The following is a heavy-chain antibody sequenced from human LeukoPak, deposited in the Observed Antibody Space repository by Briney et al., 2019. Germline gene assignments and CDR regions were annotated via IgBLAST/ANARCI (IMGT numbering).Heavy chain of an antibody. D-gene: IGHD3-3*01. CDR3: ARERVWSGYYTFDY. CDR1: GFTFSSSA. CDR2: IYYSGST. J-gene: IGHJ4*02. Sequence: GSLRLSCAASGFTFSSSAMSWIRQPPGKGLEWIGYIYYSGSTNYNPSLKSRVTISVDTSKNQFSLKLSSVTAADTAVYYCARERVWSGYYTFDYWGQGTLVTVSS. V-gene: IGHV4-59*01.